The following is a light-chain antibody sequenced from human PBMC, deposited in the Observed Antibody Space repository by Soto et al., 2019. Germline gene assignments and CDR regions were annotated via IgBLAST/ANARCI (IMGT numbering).Light chain of an antibody. CDR1: QSISSW. V-gene: IGKV1-5*03. J-gene: IGKJ1*01. Sequence: DIQMTQSPSTLSASVGDRVTITCRASQSISSWLAWYQQKPGTAPKLLIYGASTLESGVPSRFSGSGSGTEFTLTISSLQPDDFATYYCQHYNGYSEAFGQGTKVELK. CDR3: QHYNGYSEA. CDR2: GAS.